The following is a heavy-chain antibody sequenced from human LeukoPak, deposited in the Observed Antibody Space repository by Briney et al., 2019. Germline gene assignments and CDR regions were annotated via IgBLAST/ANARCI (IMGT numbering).Heavy chain of an antibody. D-gene: IGHD3-16*01. Sequence: GGSLRLSCAASGFTFNAYSMNWVRQAPGKGLEGISYITSSVDTMYYADSGKGRVTISRDNSKNSLYLQINSLRIEDTALYYCAKDGFFRQTYAYYFDYWGQGTLVTVSS. CDR3: AKDGFFRQTYAYYFDY. V-gene: IGHV3-48*04. J-gene: IGHJ4*02. CDR2: ITSSVDTM. CDR1: GFTFNAYS.